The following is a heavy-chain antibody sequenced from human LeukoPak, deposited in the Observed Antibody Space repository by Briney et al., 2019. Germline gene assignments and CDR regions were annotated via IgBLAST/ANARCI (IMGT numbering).Heavy chain of an antibody. CDR1: GGTFSSYA. V-gene: IGHV1-69*04. Sequence: GASVKVSCKASGGTFSSYAISWVRQAPGQGLEWMGRIIPILGIANYAQKFQGRVTITADKSTSTAYMELSSLRSEDTAVYYCARVTGYYDSSGYYEDGDFDYWGQGTLVTVSS. CDR2: IIPILGIA. D-gene: IGHD3-22*01. CDR3: ARVTGYYDSSGYYEDGDFDY. J-gene: IGHJ4*02.